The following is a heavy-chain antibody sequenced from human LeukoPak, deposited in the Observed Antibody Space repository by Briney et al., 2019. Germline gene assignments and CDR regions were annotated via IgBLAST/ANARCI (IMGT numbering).Heavy chain of an antibody. J-gene: IGHJ3*02. CDR3: ARAYGDYVGGDAFDI. CDR1: GYSISSGYY. V-gene: IGHV4-38-2*01. Sequence: SETLSLTCAVSGYSISSGYYWGWIRQPPGKGLEWIGSIHHSGSTYYNPSLKSRVTISVDTSKNQFSLKLSSVTAADTAVYYCARAYGDYVGGDAFDIWGQGTMVTVSS. CDR2: IHHSGST. D-gene: IGHD4-17*01.